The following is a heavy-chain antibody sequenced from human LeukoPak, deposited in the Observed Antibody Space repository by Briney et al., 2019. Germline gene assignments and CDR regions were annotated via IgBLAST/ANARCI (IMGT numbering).Heavy chain of an antibody. Sequence: GGSLRLSCAASGFTFSSYSMNWVRQAPGQGLDWVSCISSSSSTIYYADSAKGRFTISRDNAKNSLYLQMNSLRAEDTAVYYCARAGGWSGYSYGYFDYLGQGTLVTVSS. CDR3: ARAGGWSGYSYGYFDY. D-gene: IGHD5-18*01. CDR1: GFTFSSYS. CDR2: ISSSSSTI. V-gene: IGHV3-48*04. J-gene: IGHJ4*02.